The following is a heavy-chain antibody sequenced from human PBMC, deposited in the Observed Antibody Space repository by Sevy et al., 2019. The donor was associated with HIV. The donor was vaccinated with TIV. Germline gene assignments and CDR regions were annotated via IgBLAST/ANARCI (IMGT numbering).Heavy chain of an antibody. CDR3: ARALADWGSFHYSS. CDR2: IKQDGTDT. V-gene: IGHV3-7*01. D-gene: IGHD3-16*01. Sequence: GGSLRLSCAASGFTFSTYWMTWVRQAPGKGLEWVANIKQDGTDTNYVDSVRGRFTISRDNGRNLLYLHMNSLRAEDTDVYFCARALADWGSFHYSSWGRGVLVTVSS. CDR1: GFTFSTYW. J-gene: IGHJ4*02.